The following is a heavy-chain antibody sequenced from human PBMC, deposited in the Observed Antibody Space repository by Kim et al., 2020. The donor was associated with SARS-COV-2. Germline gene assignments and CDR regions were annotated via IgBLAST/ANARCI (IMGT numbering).Heavy chain of an antibody. V-gene: IGHV4-61*02. Sequence: SETLSLTCTVSGGSISSGSYYWSWIRQPAGKGLEWIGRIYTSRSTNYNPSLKSRVTISVDTSKNQFSLKLSSVTAADTAVYYCARDVCTSTLCYNRFDPWGHGTLVTVSS. CDR2: IYTSRST. CDR3: ARDVCTSTLCYNRFDP. J-gene: IGHJ5*02. D-gene: IGHD2-2*01. CDR1: GGSISSGSYY.